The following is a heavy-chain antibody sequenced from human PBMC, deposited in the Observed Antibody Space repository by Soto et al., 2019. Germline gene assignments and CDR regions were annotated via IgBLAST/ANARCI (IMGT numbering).Heavy chain of an antibody. CDR1: GGTFSSYA. D-gene: IGHD3-22*01. V-gene: IGHV1-69*13. Sequence: GPSVKVSCKASGGTFSSYAISWVRQAPGQGLEWMGGIIPIFGTANYAQKFQGRVTITADESTSTAYMELSSLRSEDTAVYYCASRITMIFYYYYYGMDVWGQGTTVTVSS. J-gene: IGHJ6*02. CDR3: ASRITMIFYYYYYGMDV. CDR2: IIPIFGTA.